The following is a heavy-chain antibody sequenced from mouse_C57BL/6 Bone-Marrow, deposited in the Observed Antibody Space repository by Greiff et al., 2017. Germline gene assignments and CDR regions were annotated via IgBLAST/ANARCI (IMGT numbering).Heavy chain of an antibody. CDR1: GYTFTGYW. D-gene: IGHD1-1*01. V-gene: IGHV1-9*01. J-gene: IGHJ1*03. CDR2: ILPGSGST. CDR3: AREYNGISYPHWYFDV. Sequence: QVQLQQSGAELMKPGASVKLSCKATGYTFTGYWIEWVKQRPGHGLEWIGEILPGSGSTNYNEKFKGKATFTADTASNTAYMQLSSLTTEDSAIYDCAREYNGISYPHWYFDVWGTGTTVTVSS.